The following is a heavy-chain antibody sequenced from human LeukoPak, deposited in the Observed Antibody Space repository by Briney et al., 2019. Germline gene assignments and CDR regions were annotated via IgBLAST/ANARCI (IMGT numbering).Heavy chain of an antibody. CDR3: ARISRDYVWGSYRYRNWDRFDY. CDR1: GGSFSGYY. J-gene: IGHJ4*02. Sequence: PSETLSLTCAVHGGSFSGYYWSWIRQPPGKGLEWIGEINHSGSTNYNPSLKSRVTISVDTSKNQSSLKLSSVTAADTAVYYCARISRDYVWGSYRYRNWDRFDYWGQGTLVTVSS. V-gene: IGHV4-34*01. CDR2: INHSGST. D-gene: IGHD3-16*02.